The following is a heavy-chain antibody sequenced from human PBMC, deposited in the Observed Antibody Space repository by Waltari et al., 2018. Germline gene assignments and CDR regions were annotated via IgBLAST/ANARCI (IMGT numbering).Heavy chain of an antibody. V-gene: IGHV1-18*01. D-gene: IGHD1-26*01. CDR1: GYTFTSYG. Sequence: QVQLVQSGAEVKKPGASVKVSCKASGYTFTSYGISWVRQAPGQGLEWMGWNSAYNGNTNNAQKLQGRVTMATDTSTSTAYMGLRSLRSDDTAVYYCARVFGKLPSGSYYLFDYWGQGTLVTVSS. J-gene: IGHJ4*02. CDR2: NSAYNGNT. CDR3: ARVFGKLPSGSYYLFDY.